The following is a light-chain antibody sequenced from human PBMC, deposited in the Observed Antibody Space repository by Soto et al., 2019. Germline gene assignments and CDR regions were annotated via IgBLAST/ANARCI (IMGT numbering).Light chain of an antibody. Sequence: EIVLTQSPATLSSSPGERATLSCGASQSVSSGYLAWYQQKPGLAPRLLIYDASSRATGIPDRFSGSGSGTDFTLTISRLEPEDFAVYYCQQYGSSPWTFGQGTRVEIK. J-gene: IGKJ1*01. CDR2: DAS. CDR3: QQYGSSPWT. V-gene: IGKV3D-20*01. CDR1: QSVSSGY.